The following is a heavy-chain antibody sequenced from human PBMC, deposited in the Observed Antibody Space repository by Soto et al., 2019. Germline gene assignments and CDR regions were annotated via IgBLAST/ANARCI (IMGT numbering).Heavy chain of an antibody. CDR1: GFTFSSYA. CDR3: ARASADYYYGMDV. V-gene: IGHV3-30-3*01. CDR2: ISYDGSNK. J-gene: IGHJ6*02. Sequence: QVQLVESGGGVVKPGRSLRLSCAASGFTFSSYAMHWVRQAPGKGLEWVAVISYDGSNKYYADSVKGRFTISRDNSKNTLYLQMNSLRAEETAVYYCARASADYYYGMDVWGQGTTVTVSS.